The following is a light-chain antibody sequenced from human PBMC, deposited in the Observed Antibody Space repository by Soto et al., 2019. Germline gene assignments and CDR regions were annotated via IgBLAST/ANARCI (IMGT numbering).Light chain of an antibody. V-gene: IGLV2-23*02. CDR3: CSYAGSTTYV. J-gene: IGLJ1*01. Sequence: QSALTQPASVSGSPRQSITLSCTGTSSDVGSYDLVSWYQQHPGKAPKLIIYDVSKRPSGVSSRFSGSKSGNTASLTISGLQAEDEADYYCCSYAGSTTYVFGTGTKLTVL. CDR2: DVS. CDR1: SSDVGSYDL.